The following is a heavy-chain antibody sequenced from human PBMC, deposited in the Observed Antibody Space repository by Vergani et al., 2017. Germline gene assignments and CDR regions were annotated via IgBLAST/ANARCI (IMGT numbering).Heavy chain of an antibody. Sequence: EVQLVQSGAEVKKPGESLKISCKGSGYRFTNYWIGWVRQMPGKGLEWMGIIYPGDSDTRYSPSFQGQVTISVDKSISTAYLQWGSLKASDTAMYYCARHGGYSDYDLDYWGQGTLVTVSS. CDR3: ARHGGYSDYDLDY. V-gene: IGHV5-51*01. D-gene: IGHD5-12*01. J-gene: IGHJ4*02. CDR2: IYPGDSDT. CDR1: GYRFTNYW.